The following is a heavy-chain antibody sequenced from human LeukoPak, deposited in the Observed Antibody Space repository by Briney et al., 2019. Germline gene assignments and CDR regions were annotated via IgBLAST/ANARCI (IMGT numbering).Heavy chain of an antibody. D-gene: IGHD3-22*01. J-gene: IGHJ4*02. Sequence: ASVKVSRKASGYTLTGSYIHWVRQAPGQGLEWMGWINPNRGDTNYAQKFEGRVTMTRDTSISTAYMELSSLRSDDTAVYYCARGFSMIEDYWGQGTLVTVSS. CDR1: GYTLTGSY. CDR3: ARGFSMIEDY. V-gene: IGHV1-2*02. CDR2: INPNRGDT.